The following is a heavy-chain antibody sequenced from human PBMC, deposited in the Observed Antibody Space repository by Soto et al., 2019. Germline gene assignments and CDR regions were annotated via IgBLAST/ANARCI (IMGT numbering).Heavy chain of an antibody. Sequence: EMLKTSETLSLTCAVYGGSFSGYYWSWIRQPPGKGLEWIGEINHSGSTNYNPSLKSRVTISVDTSKNQFSQKLSSVTAADTAVHYCASLDAYYYYGMDVWGQGTTVTVSS. V-gene: IGHV4-34*01. CDR1: GGSFSGYY. CDR2: INHSGST. J-gene: IGHJ6*02. CDR3: ASLDAYYYYGMDV. D-gene: IGHD3-9*01.